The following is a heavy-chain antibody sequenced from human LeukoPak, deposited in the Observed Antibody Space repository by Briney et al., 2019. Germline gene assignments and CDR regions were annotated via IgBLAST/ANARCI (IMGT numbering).Heavy chain of an antibody. CDR3: ARALAWGGSSYSYYYMDV. CDR2: INPNSGNA. Sequence: ASVKVSCKASGYTFSDYDVNWVRQATGQGLEWIGWINPNSGNAGYAQKFQGRVTMTRNTSISTAYMELSSLRSEDTAVYYCARALAWGGSSYSYYYMDVWDKGTTVTVSS. V-gene: IGHV1-8*01. J-gene: IGHJ6*03. D-gene: IGHD1-26*01. CDR1: GYTFSDYD.